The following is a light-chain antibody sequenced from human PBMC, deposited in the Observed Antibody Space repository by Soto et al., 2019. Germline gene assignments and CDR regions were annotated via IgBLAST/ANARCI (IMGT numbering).Light chain of an antibody. V-gene: IGLV2-11*01. CDR2: DVS. CDR3: CSYAGINTLV. J-gene: IGLJ2*01. CDR1: TSDVGDYNY. Sequence: QSALTQPRSVSGSPGQSVAISCTGTTSDVGDYNYVSWYQQHPGKAPKLMIYDVSERPSGVPDRFSGSKSGNTASLNISGLQAEDEADYHCCSYAGINTLVFGGGTKVTVL.